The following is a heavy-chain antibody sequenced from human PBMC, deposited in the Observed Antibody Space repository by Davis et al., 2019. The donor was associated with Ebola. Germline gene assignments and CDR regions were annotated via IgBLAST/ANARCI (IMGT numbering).Heavy chain of an antibody. CDR2: INAGNGNT. J-gene: IGHJ6*02. Sequence: AASVKVSCKASGYTFISYVMHWVRQAPGQRLEWMGWINAGNGNTQYSQKFQGRVAINRDTSARTAYMELGSLRSEDTAVYYCATVDILLVPAAMPFYYYGMDVWGQGTTVTVSS. CDR1: GYTFISYV. CDR3: ATVDILLVPAAMPFYYYGMDV. V-gene: IGHV1-3*01. D-gene: IGHD2-2*01.